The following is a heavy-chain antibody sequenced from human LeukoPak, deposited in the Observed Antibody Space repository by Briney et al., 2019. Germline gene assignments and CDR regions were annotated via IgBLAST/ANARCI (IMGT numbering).Heavy chain of an antibody. CDR1: GYTFTGYY. D-gene: IGHD3-9*01. Sequence: ASVTVSCKASGYTFTGYYMHWVRQAPGQGLEWMGWINPNSGGTNYAQKFQGRVTMTRDTSISTAYMELSRLRSDDTAVYYCARAGELRYFDWLPRHYYYYYYMDVWGKGTTVTVSS. CDR2: INPNSGGT. J-gene: IGHJ6*03. CDR3: ARAGELRYFDWLPRHYYYYYYMDV. V-gene: IGHV1-2*02.